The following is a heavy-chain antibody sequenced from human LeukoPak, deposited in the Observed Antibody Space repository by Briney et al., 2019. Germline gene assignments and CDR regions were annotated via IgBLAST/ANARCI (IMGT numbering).Heavy chain of an antibody. J-gene: IGHJ1*01. V-gene: IGHV4-38-2*02. CDR1: VYSISSDCY. CDR2: IYHSGST. CDR3: ATVLPRADFHD. D-gene: IGHD2-15*01. Sequence: SETLSLTCTVSVYSISSDCYLGWVRQPPGKWLEWIARIYHSGSTHYSPSLKTRFTILRDTSKHQLSLNQHYDSCADMCVSFWATVLPRADFHDWGQGTLVTVSS.